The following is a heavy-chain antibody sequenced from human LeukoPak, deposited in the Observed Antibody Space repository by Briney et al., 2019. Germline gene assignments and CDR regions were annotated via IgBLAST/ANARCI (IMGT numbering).Heavy chain of an antibody. CDR1: GFTFDDYV. D-gene: IGHD3-22*01. Sequence: PGRSLRLSCAASGFTFDDYVMHWVRQAPGKGLEWVSGISWNSGSIGYADSVKGRFTISRDNAKNSLYLQMNSLRAEDTALYYCVKDTDSSGYSNFDYWGQGTLVTVSS. CDR2: ISWNSGSI. J-gene: IGHJ4*02. CDR3: VKDTDSSGYSNFDY. V-gene: IGHV3-9*01.